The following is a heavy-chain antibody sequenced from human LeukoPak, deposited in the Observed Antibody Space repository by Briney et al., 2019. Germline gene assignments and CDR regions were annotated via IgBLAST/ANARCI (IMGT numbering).Heavy chain of an antibody. J-gene: IGHJ4*02. V-gene: IGHV2-5*02. Sequence: SGPTLVNPTQTLTLTCSFSGFSLTTNGLGVGWIRQPPGKALEWLALIYWDDDKRYSPSLKSRLTITKDTSKNQVVLAMANMDPVDTATYFCARRRGGYNYFDYWGQGTLVTVSS. CDR1: GFSLTTNGLG. CDR3: ARRRGGYNYFDY. CDR2: IYWDDDK. D-gene: IGHD5-24*01.